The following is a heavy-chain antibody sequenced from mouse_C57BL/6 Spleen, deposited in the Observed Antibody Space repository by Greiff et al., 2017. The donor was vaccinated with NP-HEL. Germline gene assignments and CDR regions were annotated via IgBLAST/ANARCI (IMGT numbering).Heavy chain of an antibody. CDR2: ISSGSSTI. D-gene: IGHD1-1*01. CDR1: GFTFSDYG. CDR3: TTREYGGSEGGYVGY. Sequence: EVMLVESGGGLVKPGGSLKLSCAASGFTFSDYGMHWVRQAPEKGLEWVAYISSGSSTIYYADTVKGRFTISRDNAKNTLFLHMTSLRSEDTAMYYSTTREYGGSEGGYVGYWGQGTTVTVSS. V-gene: IGHV5-17*01. J-gene: IGHJ2*01.